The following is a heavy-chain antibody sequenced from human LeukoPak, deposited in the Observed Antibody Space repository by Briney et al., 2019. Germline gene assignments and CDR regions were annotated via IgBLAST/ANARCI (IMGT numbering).Heavy chain of an antibody. Sequence: GGSLRLSCAASGFTFSDYYMNWIRQAPGKGLEWVSYISSSGSTIYYADSVKGRFTISRDNAKNSLYLQMNSLRAEDTAVYHCAREFVTWGPGSYYYHGMDVWGQGTTVTVSS. CDR1: GFTFSDYY. CDR2: ISSSGSTI. V-gene: IGHV3-11*01. D-gene: IGHD2/OR15-2a*01. CDR3: AREFVTWGPGSYYYHGMDV. J-gene: IGHJ6*02.